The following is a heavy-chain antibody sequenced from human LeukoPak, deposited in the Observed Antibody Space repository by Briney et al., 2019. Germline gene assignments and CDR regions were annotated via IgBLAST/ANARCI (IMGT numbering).Heavy chain of an antibody. Sequence: SETLSLTCTVSGGSIISSDYYWGWLRQPPGKGLEWIGSIYYSGSIYYNPSLKSRVTISVDTSKNQLSLKLISVTAADTAVYYCARHLIQLTADAFDVWGQGTMVTVSS. CDR3: ARHLIQLTADAFDV. V-gene: IGHV4-39*01. CDR1: GGSIISSDYY. D-gene: IGHD1-1*01. CDR2: IYYSGSI. J-gene: IGHJ3*01.